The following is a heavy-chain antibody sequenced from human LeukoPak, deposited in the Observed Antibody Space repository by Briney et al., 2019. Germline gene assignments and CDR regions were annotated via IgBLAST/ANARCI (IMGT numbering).Heavy chain of an antibody. CDR3: ARVLTRVVTAMDY. J-gene: IGHJ4*02. Sequence: ASVKVSCKASGYTFTGYYMHWVRQAPGQGLEWMGWINPNSGGTNYAQKFQGRVTMTSDTSISTAYMELSRLRSDDTAVYYCARVLTRVVTAMDYWGQGTLVTVSS. CDR1: GYTFTGYY. V-gene: IGHV1-2*02. D-gene: IGHD2-21*02. CDR2: INPNSGGT.